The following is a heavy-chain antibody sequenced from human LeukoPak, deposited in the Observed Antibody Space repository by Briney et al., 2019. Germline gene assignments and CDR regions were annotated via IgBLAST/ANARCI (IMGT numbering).Heavy chain of an antibody. CDR2: IYHTANT. V-gene: IGHV4-39*01. CDR1: GGSITSSSSF. J-gene: IGHJ3*02. CDR3: VRPRNYAFDI. Sequence: SETLSLTCTVSGGSITSSSSFWGWVRQATGKDLEWIGSIYHTANTYSNPSLKSRVTISVDTSKNQFSLKLTSLTAADTAVYYCVRPRNYAFDIWGQGTMVTVSS.